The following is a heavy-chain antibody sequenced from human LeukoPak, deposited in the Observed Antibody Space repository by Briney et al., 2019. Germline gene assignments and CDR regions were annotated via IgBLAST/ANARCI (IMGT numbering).Heavy chain of an antibody. V-gene: IGHV3-11*03. CDR2: ISSSATYT. D-gene: IGHD3-3*01. J-gene: IGHJ3*02. Sequence: GGSLRLSCAASGFSFSDYYMNWIRQAPGKCLEWVSYISSSATYTDYAESVKGRFTVSRDNAKNSLYLQMNSLRAEDTAVYYCARSFYDFLNGPYEEAFDMWGQGTMVTVSS. CDR3: ARSFYDFLNGPYEEAFDM. CDR1: GFSFSDYY.